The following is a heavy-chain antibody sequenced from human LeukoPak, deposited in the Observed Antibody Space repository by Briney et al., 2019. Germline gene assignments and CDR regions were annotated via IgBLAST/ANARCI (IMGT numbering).Heavy chain of an antibody. CDR3: ARGTVDTAMANYYYYGMDV. V-gene: IGHV3-48*01. D-gene: IGHD5-18*01. CDR1: GFTFSSYS. Sequence: GGSLRLSCAASGFTFSSYSVNWVRQAPGKGREGVSYISSSSSTIYYADSVKGRFTISRDNAKNSLYLQMNSLRAEDTAVYYCARGTVDTAMANYYYYGMDVWGQGTTVTVSS. J-gene: IGHJ6*02. CDR2: ISSSSSTI.